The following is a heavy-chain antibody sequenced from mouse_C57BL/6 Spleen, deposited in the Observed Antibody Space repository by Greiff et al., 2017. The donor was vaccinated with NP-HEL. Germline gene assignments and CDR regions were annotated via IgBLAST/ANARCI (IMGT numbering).Heavy chain of an antibody. J-gene: IGHJ2*01. CDR3: ARKGPNYFDY. CDR1: GYTFISYW. D-gene: IGHD6-5*01. V-gene: IGHV1-69*01. CDR2: IDPSDSYT. Sequence: QVQLQQPGAELVMPGASVKLSCKASGYTFISYWMHWVKQRPGQGLEWIGEIDPSDSYTNYNQKFKGKSTLTVDKSSSTAYMQLSSLTSEDSAVYYCARKGPNYFDYWGQGTTLTVSS.